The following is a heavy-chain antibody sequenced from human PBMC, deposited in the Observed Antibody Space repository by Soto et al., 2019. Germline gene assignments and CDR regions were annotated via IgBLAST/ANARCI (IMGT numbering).Heavy chain of an antibody. J-gene: IGHJ6*03. D-gene: IGHD6-6*01. CDR1: GGSFIGSY. V-gene: IGHV4-34*01. CDR2: IGHSGSA. CDR3: ARYPLAAQGSIYYYMDV. Sequence: QVQLQQWGAGRLKPSETLSLTCAVFGGSFIGSYGSWIRQPPGKGLEWIGEIGHSGSANYNPSLRSRVTISVDTSKNQFSLKLSSVTAADTAVYYCARYPLAAQGSIYYYMDVWGKGTTVTVSS.